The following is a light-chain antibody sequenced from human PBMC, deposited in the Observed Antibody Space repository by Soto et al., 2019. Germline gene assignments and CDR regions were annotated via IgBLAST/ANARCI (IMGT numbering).Light chain of an antibody. CDR3: SSYAGSDIFV. J-gene: IGLJ2*01. Sequence: QSALTQPPSASGSPGQSLTISCTGTSSDVGGYNYVFWYQQHPGKAPKLMIYEVNKRPSGVSDRFSGSKSGNTASLTVSGLQAEDEADYYCSSYAGSDIFVFGGGTKLTVL. CDR2: EVN. V-gene: IGLV2-8*01. CDR1: SSDVGGYNY.